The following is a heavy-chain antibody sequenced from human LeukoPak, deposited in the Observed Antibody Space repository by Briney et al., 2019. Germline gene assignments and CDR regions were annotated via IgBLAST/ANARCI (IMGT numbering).Heavy chain of an antibody. D-gene: IGHD1-26*01. CDR2: ISSSGTTI. V-gene: IGHV3-11*01. Sequence: PGGSLGLSCAASRFNFIDYYMTWIRQAPGKGLEWVSSISSSGTTIDYADSVKGRFTISRDNRKKLLYLQMNSLRVEDTAVYYCARQTVGVTGVGITGVLDSWGQGALVTVSS. CDR1: RFNFIDYY. J-gene: IGHJ4*02. CDR3: ARQTVGVTGVGITGVLDS.